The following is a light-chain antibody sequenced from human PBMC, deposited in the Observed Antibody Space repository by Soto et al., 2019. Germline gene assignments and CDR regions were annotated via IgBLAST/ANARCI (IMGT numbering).Light chain of an antibody. CDR3: QYLNGYPTIT. J-gene: IGKJ5*01. V-gene: IGKV1-9*01. Sequence: DIQLTQFPSFLSASVGDRVTITWGASQGITSYLAWYQQKPGKAPNLRIYKASTLQSGVPSRFRGSGSGTEFTLTISSLKTEDFATYYCQYLNGYPTITFGHGTRLEIK. CDR1: QGITSY. CDR2: KAS.